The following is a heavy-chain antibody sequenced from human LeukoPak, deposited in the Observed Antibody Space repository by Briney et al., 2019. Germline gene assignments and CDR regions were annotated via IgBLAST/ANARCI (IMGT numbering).Heavy chain of an antibody. CDR3: AKDWAPYCGGDCYFNY. J-gene: IGHJ4*02. CDR1: GFIFNNYG. CDR2: ISYDGSNK. V-gene: IGHV3-30*18. D-gene: IGHD2-21*02. Sequence: GGSLRLSCAASGFIFNNYGMHWVRQAPGKGLEWVAVISYDGSNKNYADSVKGRFTISRDSSRNTVYLQMNSLRVEDTAVYYCAKDWAPYCGGDCYFNYWGQGTLVTVSS.